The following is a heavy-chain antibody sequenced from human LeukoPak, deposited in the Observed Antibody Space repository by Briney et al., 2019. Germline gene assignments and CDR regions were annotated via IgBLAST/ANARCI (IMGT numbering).Heavy chain of an antibody. J-gene: IGHJ3*02. CDR3: TRHGGRDYYDSSEDAFDI. Sequence: GGSLRLSCAASGFTFSGSAMHWVRQASGKGLEWVGRIRSKAHSYATAYAASVKGRVTISRDDSKNTADLQMNSLKTEDTAVYYCTRHGGRDYYDSSEDAFDIWGQGTMVIVSS. D-gene: IGHD3-22*01. V-gene: IGHV3-73*01. CDR1: GFTFSGSA. CDR2: IRSKAHSYAT.